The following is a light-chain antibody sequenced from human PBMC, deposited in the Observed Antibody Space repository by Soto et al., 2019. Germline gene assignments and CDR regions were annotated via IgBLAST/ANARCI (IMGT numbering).Light chain of an antibody. Sequence: DIQMNQSPSSLSASVWDRVTITLHARQDIDNYVNWYQQNLGKVAKRLIHDASNLETGVRSRFSGSGSGTAFSFTICSLQPEDLATYYCQQYDSLVTCGQGTRLE. V-gene: IGKV1-33*01. J-gene: IGKJ5*01. CDR2: DAS. CDR1: QDIDNY. CDR3: QQYDSLVT.